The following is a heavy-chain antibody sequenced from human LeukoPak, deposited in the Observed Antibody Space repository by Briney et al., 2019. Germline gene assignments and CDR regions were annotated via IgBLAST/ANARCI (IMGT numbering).Heavy chain of an antibody. Sequence: ASVKVSCKSSGFTFTNHGISWVRQAPGQGLEWIGWISAYNGDRKFAQRLQGRVTMTTDTSSGTAYMELRSLTSDDTAVYYCARDFSNTSGFKVVVDYWGQGTLVTVSS. V-gene: IGHV1-18*01. CDR1: GFTFTNHG. D-gene: IGHD3-22*01. CDR3: ARDFSNTSGFKVVVDY. J-gene: IGHJ4*02. CDR2: ISAYNGDR.